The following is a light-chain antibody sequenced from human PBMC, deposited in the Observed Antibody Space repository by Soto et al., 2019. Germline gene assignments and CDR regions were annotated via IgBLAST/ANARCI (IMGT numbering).Light chain of an antibody. Sequence: EIMMTQSPATLSVSAGEGATLSCRASENVRGYQAWYQQKPGQAPRLLIHGASTRATGIPARFSGSGSGTEFSLTISSLQSEDFAIYYCQQYNHWPGTFGQGTKVEIK. CDR2: GAS. J-gene: IGKJ1*01. CDR3: QQYNHWPGT. V-gene: IGKV3-15*01. CDR1: ENVRGY.